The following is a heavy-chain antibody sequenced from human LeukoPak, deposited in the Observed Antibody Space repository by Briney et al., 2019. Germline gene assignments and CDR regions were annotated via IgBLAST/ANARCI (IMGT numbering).Heavy chain of an antibody. CDR2: IGTAGDP. CDR1: GFTFSSYD. Sequence: GGSLRLSCAASGFTFSSYDMHWVRQATGKGLEWVSAIGTAGDPYYPGSVKGRFTISRENAKNSLYLQMNSLRAGDTAVYCCARGDSRGSITMVRGVIINSVGMDVWGKGTTVTVSS. J-gene: IGHJ6*04. V-gene: IGHV3-13*05. CDR3: ARGDSRGSITMVRGVIINSVGMDV. D-gene: IGHD3-10*01.